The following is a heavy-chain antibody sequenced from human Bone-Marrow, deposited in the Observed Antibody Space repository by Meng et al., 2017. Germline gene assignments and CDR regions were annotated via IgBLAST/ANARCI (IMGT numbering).Heavy chain of an antibody. CDR2: ISSHNGNT. Sequence: ASVKVSCKSSGYTFTSYGITWVRQAPGQGLEWMGWISSHNGNTKYAQKFQGRVTMTTDTSTSTAYMELRSLRSDDTAVYYCARDEDISAAGKLFGDYWGQGTLVTVSS. CDR1: GYTFTSYG. D-gene: IGHD6-13*01. CDR3: ARDEDISAAGKLFGDY. J-gene: IGHJ4*02. V-gene: IGHV1-18*01.